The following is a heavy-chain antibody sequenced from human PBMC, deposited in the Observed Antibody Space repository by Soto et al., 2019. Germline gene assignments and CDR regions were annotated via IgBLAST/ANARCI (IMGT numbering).Heavy chain of an antibody. V-gene: IGHV4-39*01. CDR1: GGSISSGYYY. CDR2: IYYSGST. J-gene: IGHJ6*02. D-gene: IGHD6-13*01. CDR3: ARHEGGSSWYDGMDV. Sequence: SETLSLTCSVSGGSISSGYYYWSWIRQPPGKGLEWIGNIYYSGSTYYNPSLKSRVTISVDTSKNQFSLKLSSVTAADTAVYYCARHEGGSSWYDGMDVWGQGTTVTVSS.